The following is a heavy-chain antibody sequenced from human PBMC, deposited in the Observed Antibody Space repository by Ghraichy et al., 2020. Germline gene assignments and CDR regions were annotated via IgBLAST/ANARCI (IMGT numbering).Heavy chain of an antibody. Sequence: SVKVSCKASGGTFSSYAISWVRQAPGQGLEWMGGIIPIFGTANYAQKFQGRVTITADESTSTAYMELSSLRSEDTAVYYCARALRLVVPAAIYYYYYMDVWGKGTTVTVSS. CDR2: IIPIFGTA. D-gene: IGHD2-2*01. V-gene: IGHV1-69*13. J-gene: IGHJ6*03. CDR3: ARALRLVVPAAIYYYYYMDV. CDR1: GGTFSSYA.